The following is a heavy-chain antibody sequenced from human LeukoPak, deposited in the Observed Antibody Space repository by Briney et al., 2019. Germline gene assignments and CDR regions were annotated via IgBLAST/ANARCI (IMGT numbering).Heavy chain of an antibody. CDR2: IYYRGST. J-gene: IGHJ6*02. CDR1: VGSIIRGVYY. Sequence: SQTLSLTCLFTVGSIIRGVYYWRWIREPPGKGLEGIGYIYYRGSTYYNPSLKSRVTISVDTSKNQFSLKLSSVTAADTAVYYCARGFYKTAARDGYNFLNWGSNYYYGMDVWGQGTTVTVSS. V-gene: IGHV4-30-4*01. D-gene: IGHD5-24*01. CDR3: ARGFYKTAARDGYNFLNWGSNYYYGMDV.